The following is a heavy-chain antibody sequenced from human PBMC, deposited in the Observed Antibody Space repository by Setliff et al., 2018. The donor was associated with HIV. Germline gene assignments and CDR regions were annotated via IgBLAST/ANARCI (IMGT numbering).Heavy chain of an antibody. CDR1: GGTFSSYA. CDR2: IIPILGVA. J-gene: IGHJ4*02. D-gene: IGHD3-9*01. CDR3: AGSILTGYYTFGADY. V-gene: IGHV1-69*10. Sequence: SVKVSCKASGGTFSSYAISWVRQAPGQGLEWMGGIIPILGVANYAQKFQGRVTITADKSTSTAYMELSSLRSEDTAVYYCAGSILTGYYTFGADYWGQGTLVTVSS.